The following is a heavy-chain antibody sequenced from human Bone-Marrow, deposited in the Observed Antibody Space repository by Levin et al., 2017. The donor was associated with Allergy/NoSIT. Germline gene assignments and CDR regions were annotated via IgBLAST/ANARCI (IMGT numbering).Heavy chain of an antibody. CDR2: ISIDGTIQ. CDR3: ARAPILSRPDYFDY. V-gene: IGHV3-30-3*01. J-gene: IGHJ4*02. D-gene: IGHD2/OR15-2a*01. CDR1: GFTFSEYI. Sequence: PGGSLRLSCAASGFTFSEYIIHWVRQTPGKGLEWVAVISIDGTIQYYADSVKGRFTISRDNSENTVFLQMDSLRPEDTAVYYCARAPILSRPDYFDYWGQGTLVTVSS.